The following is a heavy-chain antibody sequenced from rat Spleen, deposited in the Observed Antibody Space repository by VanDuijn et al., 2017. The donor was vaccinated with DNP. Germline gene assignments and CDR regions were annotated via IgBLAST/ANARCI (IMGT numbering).Heavy chain of an antibody. CDR1: GFTFSDHN. Sequence: EVQLVESGGGLVQPGRSLILSCTASGFTFSDHNMAWVRQAPTKGLEWVASITNTDGSTYYPDSVKGRFTIPRDNAKSTLYLQMDSLRSEDTAAYYCAGRPPPTRGPFDYWGQGVTVTVSS. D-gene: IGHD1-4*01. J-gene: IGHJ2*01. V-gene: IGHV5-20*01. CDR2: ITNTDGST. CDR3: AGRPPPTRGPFDY.